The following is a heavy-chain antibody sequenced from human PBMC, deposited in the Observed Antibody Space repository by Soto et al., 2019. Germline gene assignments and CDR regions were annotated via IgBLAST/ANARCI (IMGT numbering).Heavy chain of an antibody. CDR1: GFTLSSYA. V-gene: IGHV3-23*01. J-gene: IGHJ4*02. CDR3: AKGGITLVRGSFDY. D-gene: IGHD3-10*01. CDR2: ISGSGANT. Sequence: AALRLSGAGSGFTLSSYAMSRVRQAPGKGLEWVSAISGSGANTYYADSVKGRFTISRDKSKNTLFLQMSSLRAEDTAVYYCAKGGITLVRGSFDYWGQGTPVTVSS.